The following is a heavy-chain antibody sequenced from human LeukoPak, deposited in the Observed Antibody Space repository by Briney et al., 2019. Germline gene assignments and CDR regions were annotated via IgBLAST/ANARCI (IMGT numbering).Heavy chain of an antibody. J-gene: IGHJ6*03. CDR3: AREYSGSYSGLYYYYYYMDV. CDR2: ISSSGSTI. V-gene: IGHV3-11*04. Sequence: GGSLRLSCAVSGFTFSDYYMSWIRQAPGKGLEWVSYISSSGSTIYYADSVKGRFTISRDNAKNSLYLQMNSLRAEDTAVYYCAREYSGSYSGLYYYYYYMDVWGKGTTVTVSS. D-gene: IGHD1-26*01. CDR1: GFTFSDYY.